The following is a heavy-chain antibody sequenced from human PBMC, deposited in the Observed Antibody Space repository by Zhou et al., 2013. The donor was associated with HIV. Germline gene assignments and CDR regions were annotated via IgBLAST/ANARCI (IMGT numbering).Heavy chain of an antibody. CDR3: ARHSLAVVYGMDV. J-gene: IGHJ6*02. CDR2: IYYSGST. Sequence: QVQLQESGPGLVKPSETLSLTCTVSGGSISSHYWSWIRQPPGKGLEWIGYIYYSGSTYYNPSLKSRVTISVDTSKNQFSLKLSSVTAADTAVYYCARHSLAVVYGMDVWGQGTTVTVSS. D-gene: IGHD2-21*01. V-gene: IGHV4-59*08. CDR1: GGSISSHY.